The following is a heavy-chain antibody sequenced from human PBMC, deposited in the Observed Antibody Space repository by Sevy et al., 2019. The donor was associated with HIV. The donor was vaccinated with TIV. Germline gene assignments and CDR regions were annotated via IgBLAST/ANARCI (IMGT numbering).Heavy chain of an antibody. J-gene: IGHJ6*02. D-gene: IGHD3-16*01. CDR2: ISGSDGTI. V-gene: IGHV3-11*01. CDR3: ARDHVKDGDLGDYYYFAMDV. CDR1: GFTFSDYY. Sequence: GGSLRLSCAASGFTFSDYYMSWIRQAPGKGLEWISYISGSDGTIYYEDSVKGRFTISRDNTKNSLYLQMNSLSAEDSAVYYCARDHVKDGDLGDYYYFAMDVWGQGTTVTVSS.